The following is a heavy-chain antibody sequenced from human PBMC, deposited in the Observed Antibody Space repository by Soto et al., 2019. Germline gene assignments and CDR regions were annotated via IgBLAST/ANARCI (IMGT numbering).Heavy chain of an antibody. J-gene: IGHJ4*02. Sequence: GGSLRLSCAASGFTFSSYAMRWVRQAPGKGLEWVSAVSGSGGSTYYADSVKGRFTISRDNSKNSLYLKMNSLKASDTAMYYCARDYCSGTTCYGFDYWGQGTQVTVSS. CDR3: ARDYCSGTTCYGFDY. CDR2: VSGSGGST. V-gene: IGHV3-23*01. D-gene: IGHD2-2*01. CDR1: GFTFSSYA.